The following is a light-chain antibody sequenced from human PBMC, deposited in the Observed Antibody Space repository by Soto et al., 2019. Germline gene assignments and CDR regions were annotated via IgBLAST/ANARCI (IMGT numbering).Light chain of an antibody. CDR3: QRYNNWPQT. V-gene: IGKV3-15*01. CDR2: GAS. Sequence: ELVMTQSPATLSVSPGERATLSCRASQSVSSNLAWYQQKPGQAPRLLIYGASTRATGIPARFSGSGSGTEFTLTISSLQSENFAVYYCQRYNNWPQTFGQGTKV. CDR1: QSVSSN. J-gene: IGKJ1*01.